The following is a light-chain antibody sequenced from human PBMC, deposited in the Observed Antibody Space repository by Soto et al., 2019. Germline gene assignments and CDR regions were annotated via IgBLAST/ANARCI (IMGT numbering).Light chain of an antibody. J-gene: IGKJ1*01. CDR1: QSIDNRY. CDR3: QQYFGSPWT. V-gene: IGKV3-20*01. CDR2: ATS. Sequence: EIVLTQSPGTLSSSPGERATLSCRASQSIDNRYLAWYQHTPGQAPRLLIYATSSRATGIPDRFGGSGSGTHFNLTINSLEPEDFAVYYCQQYFGSPWTFGQGTKVDIQ.